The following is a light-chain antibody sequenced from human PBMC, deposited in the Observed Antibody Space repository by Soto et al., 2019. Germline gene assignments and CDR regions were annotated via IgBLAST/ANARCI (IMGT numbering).Light chain of an antibody. CDR3: QSYDSSPSGYV. CDR2: ANI. Sequence: QYVLTQPPSVSGAPGQRVTISCTGSGSNIGAGYDVHWYQQLPGTAPKLLIFANINRPSGVPDRFSGSKPGTSASLAITGLRAEDEADYYCQSYDSSPSGYVFGTGTKVTVL. V-gene: IGLV1-40*01. J-gene: IGLJ1*01. CDR1: GSNIGAGYD.